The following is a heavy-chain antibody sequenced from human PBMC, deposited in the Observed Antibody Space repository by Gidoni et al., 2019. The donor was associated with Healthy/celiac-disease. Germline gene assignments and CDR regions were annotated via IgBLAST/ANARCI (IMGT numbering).Heavy chain of an antibody. V-gene: IGHV3-23*01. CDR1: GFTFSSYA. D-gene: IGHD5-18*01. Sequence: EVQLLESGGGLVQPGGSLRLSCAASGFTFSSYAMSWVRQAPEKGLEWVSAISGSGGSTYYADSGKGRFTISRDNSKNTLYLQMNSLRAEDTAVYYCAKVDTAMVIISAFDIWGQGTMVTVSS. CDR3: AKVDTAMVIISAFDI. CDR2: ISGSGGST. J-gene: IGHJ3*02.